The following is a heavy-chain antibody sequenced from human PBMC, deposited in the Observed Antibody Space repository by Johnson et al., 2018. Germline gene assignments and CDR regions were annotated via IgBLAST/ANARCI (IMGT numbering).Heavy chain of an antibody. V-gene: IGHV3-30-3*01. CDR1: GFTFSSYA. D-gene: IGHD4-17*01. CDR3: ARGLRAAFDI. CDR2: ISYDGSNK. Sequence: QVQLVESGGGVVQPGRSLRLSCAASGFTFSSYAMHWVRQAPGKGLEWVAVISYDGSNKYYADSVKGRFTISRENSKNTLYLQMNSLRAEDTALYYCARGLRAAFDIWGQGTMVTVSS. J-gene: IGHJ3*02.